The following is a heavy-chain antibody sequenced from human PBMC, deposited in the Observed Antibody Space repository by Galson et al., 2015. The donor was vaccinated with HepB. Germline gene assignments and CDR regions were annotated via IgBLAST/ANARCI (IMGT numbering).Heavy chain of an antibody. D-gene: IGHD3-16*01. CDR3: ARDERGGMITVEY. V-gene: IGHV3-33*01. CDR1: GFTFSNYG. J-gene: IGHJ4*02. CDR2: IWYDGSNK. Sequence: SLRLSCAASGFTFSNYGIHWVRQAPGKGLEWVAVIWYDGSNKYYADSVKGRFTISRDNSKNMVHLQMDSLRAEDTAVYYCARDERGGMITVEYWGQGTLVTVSS.